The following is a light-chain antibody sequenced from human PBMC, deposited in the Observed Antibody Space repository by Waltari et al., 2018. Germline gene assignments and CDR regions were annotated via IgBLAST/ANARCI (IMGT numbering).Light chain of an antibody. J-gene: IGKJ1*01. V-gene: IGKV3-11*01. Sequence: EIVLTQSPATLSLSPGERATLSCRASQSVSSYLAWYQQKPGQAPRLLISDSSHRAIGIPARFSGSGSGTDFTLTISSLEPEDFAIYYCQQRSDWSWTFGQGTKVEIK. CDR1: QSVSSY. CDR2: DSS. CDR3: QQRSDWSWT.